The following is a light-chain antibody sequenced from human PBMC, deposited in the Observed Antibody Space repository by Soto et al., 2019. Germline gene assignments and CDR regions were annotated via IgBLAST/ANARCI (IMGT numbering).Light chain of an antibody. CDR1: QSISNH. CDR3: QQSYSTPL. J-gene: IGKJ4*01. V-gene: IGKV1-39*01. CDR2: AAS. Sequence: DIQMTQSPSSLSASVEDRVIITCRASQSISNHLNWYQQKPGKAPKLLIFAASSLQSGVPSRFSGSRSGPDFTLTISSLQPEDFATYYCQQSYSTPLFGGGTKVDIK.